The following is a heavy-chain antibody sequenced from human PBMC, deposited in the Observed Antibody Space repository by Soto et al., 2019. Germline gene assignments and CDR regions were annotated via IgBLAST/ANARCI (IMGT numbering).Heavy chain of an antibody. J-gene: IGHJ4*02. CDR2: MWYDGLRQ. V-gene: IGHV3-33*03. D-gene: IGHD6-6*01. CDR1: VLTLRNYA. CDR3: VKESSPPFFDS. Sequence: GWSLSLSCVRSVLTLRNYAVHWFRLDPGKGLDWVALMWYDGLRQTYLDSVRGRLTVSRDSATNTIYLQMNSLRVEYTGNYFCVKESSPPFFDSWGQGTPVTVSS.